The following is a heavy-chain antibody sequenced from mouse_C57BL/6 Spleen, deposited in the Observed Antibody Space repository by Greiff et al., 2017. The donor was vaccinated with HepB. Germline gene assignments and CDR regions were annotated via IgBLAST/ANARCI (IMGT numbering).Heavy chain of an antibody. J-gene: IGHJ4*01. CDR2: ISDGGSYT. CDR3: ARVCYSNYYAMDY. V-gene: IGHV5-4*01. D-gene: IGHD2-5*01. Sequence: EVQVVESGGGLVKPGGSLKLSCAASGFTFSSYAMSWVRQTPEKRLEWVATISDGGSYTYYPDNVKGRFTISRDNAKNNLYLQMSHLKSEDTAMYYCARVCYSNYYAMDYWGQGTSVTVSS. CDR1: GFTFSSYA.